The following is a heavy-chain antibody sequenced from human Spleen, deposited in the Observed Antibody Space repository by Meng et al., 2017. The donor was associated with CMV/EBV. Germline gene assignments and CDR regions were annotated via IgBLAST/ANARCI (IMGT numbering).Heavy chain of an antibody. CDR2: ISDSGGST. CDR3: AKDQQRDMYYDFWSGYTTTYYYYGMDV. D-gene: IGHD3-3*01. J-gene: IGHJ6*02. V-gene: IGHV3-23*01. Sequence: RQCPGKGLEWVSAISDSGGSTYYADSVKGRFTISRDNSKNTLYLQMNSLRAEDTAVYYCAKDQQRDMYYDFWSGYTTTYYYYGMDVWGQGTTVTVSS.